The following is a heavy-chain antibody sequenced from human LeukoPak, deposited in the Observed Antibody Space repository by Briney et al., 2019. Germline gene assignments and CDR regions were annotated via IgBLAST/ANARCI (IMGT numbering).Heavy chain of an antibody. J-gene: IGHJ1*01. D-gene: IGHD4-17*01. CDR1: GFTFSSYA. CDR2: ISGSGGST. CDR3: AKGLHTVTTARFTLASYFQH. Sequence: TGGSLRLSCAASGFTFSSYAMSWVRQAPGKGLEWVSAISGSGGSTYYADSVKGRFTISRDNSKNTLYLLMNSLRAEDTAVYYCAKGLHTVTTARFTLASYFQHWGQGTLVTVSS. V-gene: IGHV3-23*01.